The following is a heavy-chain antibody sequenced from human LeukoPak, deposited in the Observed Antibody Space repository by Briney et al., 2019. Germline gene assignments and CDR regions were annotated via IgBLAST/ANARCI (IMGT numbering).Heavy chain of an antibody. D-gene: IGHD2-15*01. Sequence: AGGSLRLSCAASEFTFSSYAMSWVRQAPGKGLEWVSAISDSGSSTYDADSVKGRFTISRDNSKNTLYLQMHSLRAEDTAVYYCAKQLGYCSDGSCYFESWGQGTLVTVSS. J-gene: IGHJ4*02. V-gene: IGHV3-23*01. CDR2: ISDSGSST. CDR3: AKQLGYCSDGSCYFES. CDR1: EFTFSSYA.